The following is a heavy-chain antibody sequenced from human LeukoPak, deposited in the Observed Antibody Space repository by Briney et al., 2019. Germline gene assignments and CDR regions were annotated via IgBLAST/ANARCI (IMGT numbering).Heavy chain of an antibody. J-gene: IGHJ3*02. CDR2: ISSSGSTI. V-gene: IGHV3-11*01. D-gene: IGHD5-24*01. Sequence: GGSLRLSRAASGFTFSDYYMSWIRQAPGKGLEWVSYISSSGSTIYYADSVKGRFTISRDNAKNSLYLQMNSLRAEDTAVYYCARLRRDGYSDAFDIWGQGTMVTVSS. CDR1: GFTFSDYY. CDR3: ARLRRDGYSDAFDI.